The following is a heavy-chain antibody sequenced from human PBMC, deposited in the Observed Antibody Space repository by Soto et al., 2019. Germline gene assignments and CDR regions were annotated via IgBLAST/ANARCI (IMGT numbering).Heavy chain of an antibody. D-gene: IGHD3-22*01. J-gene: IGHJ4*02. CDR2: IWYDGSNK. CDR3: ARDSSGYQGPYNYFDY. Sequence: PGGSLRLSCAASGFTFSSYGMHWVRQAPGKGLEWVAVIWYDGSNKYYADSVKGRFTISRDNSKNTLYLQMNSLRAEDTAVYYCARDSSGYQGPYNYFDYWGQGTLVTVSS. CDR1: GFTFSSYG. V-gene: IGHV3-33*01.